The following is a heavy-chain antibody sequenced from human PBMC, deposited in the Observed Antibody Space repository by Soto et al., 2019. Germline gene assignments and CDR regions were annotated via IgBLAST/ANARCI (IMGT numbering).Heavy chain of an antibody. D-gene: IGHD3-9*01. CDR2: INHSGST. J-gene: IGHJ5*02. CDR1: GGSLSDYY. CDR3: ARGAFTSRYLTASGGSGFDP. V-gene: IGHV4-34*01. Sequence: QVQLQQWGAGLLKPSETLSLTCAVYGGSLSDYYWRWIGQPPGKGLEWIGEINHSGSTNYNPSLERTVTLSVEAHKNQYSLTISSVAATATVVYYCARGAFTSRYLTASGGSGFDPWGQGTLVTVSS.